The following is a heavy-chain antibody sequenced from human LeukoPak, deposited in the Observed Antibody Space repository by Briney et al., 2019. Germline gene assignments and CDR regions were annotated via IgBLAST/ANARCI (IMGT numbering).Heavy chain of an antibody. Sequence: ASVKVSCKASGYTFTSYAMNWVRQAPGQGLEWMGWINTNTGNPTYAQGFTGRFVFSLDTSVSTAYLQWSSLKASDTAMYYCARLALPYYYDNNGDRAWFDPWGQGTLVTVSS. CDR2: INTNTGNP. V-gene: IGHV7-4-1*02. J-gene: IGHJ5*02. CDR3: ARLALPYYYDNNGDRAWFDP. D-gene: IGHD3-22*01. CDR1: GYTFTSYA.